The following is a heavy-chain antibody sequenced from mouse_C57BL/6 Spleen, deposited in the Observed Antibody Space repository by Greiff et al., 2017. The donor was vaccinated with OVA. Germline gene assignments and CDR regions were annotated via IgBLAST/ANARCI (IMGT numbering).Heavy chain of an antibody. CDR3: ARGDLLWSHVGAMDY. J-gene: IGHJ4*01. V-gene: IGHV5-17*01. CDR1: GFTFSDYG. D-gene: IGHD2-1*01. Sequence: EVKLMESGGGLVKPGGSLKLSCAASGFTFSDYGMHWVRQAPEKGLEWVAYISSGSSTIYYADTVKGRFTISRDNAKNTLFLQMTSLRSEDTAMYYCARGDLLWSHVGAMDYWGQGTSVTVSS. CDR2: ISSGSSTI.